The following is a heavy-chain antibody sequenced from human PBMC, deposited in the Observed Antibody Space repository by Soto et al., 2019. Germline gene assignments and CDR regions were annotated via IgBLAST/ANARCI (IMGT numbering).Heavy chain of an antibody. CDR2: IKEDGSET. J-gene: IGHJ4*02. V-gene: IGHV3-7*01. D-gene: IGHD2-15*01. CDR1: GFTFSTYW. Sequence: EVQLVESGGGLAQPGGSLRLSCAASGFTFSTYWMKWVRQAPGKGLEWVATIKEDGSETYYLDSVKGRFTISRDNAKSSLSLQMNSLRAEDTADYYCARDRGYCSGGTCYSVLDYWGQGTLVTVSS. CDR3: ARDRGYCSGGTCYSVLDY.